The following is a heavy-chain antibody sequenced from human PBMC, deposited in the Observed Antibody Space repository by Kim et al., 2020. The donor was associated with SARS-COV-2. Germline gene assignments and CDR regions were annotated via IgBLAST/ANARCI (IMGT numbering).Heavy chain of an antibody. CDR3: ARAGGYYYGSGSWYNWFDP. V-gene: IGHV1-69*06. CDR2: IIPIFGTA. Sequence: SVKVSCKASGGTFSSYAISWVRQAPGQGLEWMGGIIPIFGTANYAQKFQGRVTITADKSTSTAYMELSSLRSEDTAVYYCARAGGYYYGSGSWYNWFDPWGQGTLVTVSS. J-gene: IGHJ5*02. CDR1: GGTFSSYA. D-gene: IGHD3-10*01.